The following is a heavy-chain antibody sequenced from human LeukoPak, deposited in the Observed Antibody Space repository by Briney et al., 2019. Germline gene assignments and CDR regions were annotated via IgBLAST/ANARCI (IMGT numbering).Heavy chain of an antibody. J-gene: IGHJ4*02. V-gene: IGHV1-18*01. CDR3: ARSGFGYSSSELIDY. Sequence: ASVKVSCKASGYTFTSYGISWVRQAPGQGLEWMGWISAYNGNTNYAQKLQGRVTMTTDTSTSTAYMELRSLRSDDTAVYYCARSGFGYSSSELIDYWGQGTPVTVSS. CDR1: GYTFTSYG. CDR2: ISAYNGNT. D-gene: IGHD6-6*01.